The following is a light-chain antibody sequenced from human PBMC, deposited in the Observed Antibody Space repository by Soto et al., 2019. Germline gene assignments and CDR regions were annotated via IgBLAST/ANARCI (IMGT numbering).Light chain of an antibody. CDR1: QSASTY. J-gene: IGKJ1*01. CDR3: QKRSNWPPT. CDR2: DAA. Sequence: EIVLTQSPGTLSLSRGESATLSCKACQSASTYLAWYQQKPGQAPRLFIYDAANRGTGIPARFSGSGSGTDFTLTISSLEPEDFAVYYCQKRSNWPPTFGQGTKVVIK. V-gene: IGKV3-11*01.